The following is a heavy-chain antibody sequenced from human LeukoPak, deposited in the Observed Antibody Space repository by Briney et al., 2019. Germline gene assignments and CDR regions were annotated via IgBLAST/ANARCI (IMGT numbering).Heavy chain of an antibody. CDR2: INPNSGGT. CDR1: GYTFTGYF. V-gene: IGHV1-2*02. CDR3: ARALPPYYYYYYGMDV. J-gene: IGHJ6*02. Sequence: VASVKVSCKASGYTFTGYFMHWVRQAPGQGLEWVGWINPNSGGTECAQKFQGRVTMTRNTSISTAYMELSSLRSEDTAVYYCARALPPYYYYYYGMDVWGQGTTVTVSS.